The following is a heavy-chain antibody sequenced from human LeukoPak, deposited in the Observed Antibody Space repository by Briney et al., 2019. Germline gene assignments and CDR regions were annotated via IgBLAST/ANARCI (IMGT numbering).Heavy chain of an antibody. V-gene: IGHV3-23*01. CDR1: GFTFSSYA. Sequence: GGSLRLSCAASGFTFSSYAMSWVRQAPGKGLEWVSAISGSGGSTYYADSVKGRFTISRDNFKNTLYLQMNSLRAEDTAVYYCAKLGYYYGSGSYYTRDYWGQGTLVTVSS. CDR3: AKLGYYYGSGSYYTRDY. D-gene: IGHD3-10*01. CDR2: ISGSGGST. J-gene: IGHJ4*02.